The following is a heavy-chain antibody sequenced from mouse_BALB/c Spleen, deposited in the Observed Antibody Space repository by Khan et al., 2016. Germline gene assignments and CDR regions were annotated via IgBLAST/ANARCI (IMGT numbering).Heavy chain of an antibody. D-gene: IGHD1-1*01. CDR1: GYTFTNYG. V-gene: IGHV9-3-1*01. J-gene: IGHJ4*01. Sequence: QIQLVQSGPELKKPGETVKISCKASGYTFTNYGMNWVKQAPGKGLKWMGWINTYTGEPTYADDFKGRFAFSLETSASTAYLQIKNLKNEDTATYFCAREGLLRTGYAMDYWGQGTSVTVSS. CDR2: INTYTGEP. CDR3: AREGLLRTGYAMDY.